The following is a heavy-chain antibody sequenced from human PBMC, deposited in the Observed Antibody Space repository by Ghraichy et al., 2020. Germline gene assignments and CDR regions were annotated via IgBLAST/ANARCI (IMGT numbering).Heavy chain of an antibody. V-gene: IGHV3-23*01. CDR3: ANRPKNWGGAFDI. Sequence: GGSLRLSCAASGFTFSSYAMNWVRQAPGKGLEWVSSISGSGGSTYYADSVKGRFTISRDNSKNTLYLQMNSLRAEDTAVYYCANRPKNWGGAFDIWGQGTMVTVSS. CDR2: ISGSGGST. J-gene: IGHJ3*02. D-gene: IGHD7-27*01. CDR1: GFTFSSYA.